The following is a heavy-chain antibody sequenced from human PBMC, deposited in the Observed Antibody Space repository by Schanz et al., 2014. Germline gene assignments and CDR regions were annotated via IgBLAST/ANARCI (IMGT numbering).Heavy chain of an antibody. V-gene: IGHV3-48*01. CDR3: AKSQGSSFDS. CDR1: GFTFSSYS. D-gene: IGHD6-13*01. CDR2: ISSASSTI. Sequence: EVQLVESGGGLVQPGGSLRLSCAASGFTFSSYSMNWVRQAPGKGLEWVSYISSASSTINYADSVKGRFTISSDNSKSTLYLQMSSLRAEDTAVYYCAKSQGSSFDSWGQGTLVTGSS. J-gene: IGHJ4*02.